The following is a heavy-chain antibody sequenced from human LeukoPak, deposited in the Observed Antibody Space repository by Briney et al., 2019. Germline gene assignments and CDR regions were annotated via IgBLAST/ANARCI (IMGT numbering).Heavy chain of an antibody. V-gene: IGHV3-23*01. CDR1: GFTFSSYA. J-gene: IGHJ4*02. D-gene: IGHD4-17*01. Sequence: GGSLRLSCVASGFTFSSYAMSWVRQAPGKGLEWVSGISSSGGSTYYADSVKGRFTISRDNSKDTLYLQMDSPRAEDTAVYYCARSAGLRCFDYWGLGTLVTVSS. CDR3: ARSAGLRCFDY. CDR2: ISSSGGST.